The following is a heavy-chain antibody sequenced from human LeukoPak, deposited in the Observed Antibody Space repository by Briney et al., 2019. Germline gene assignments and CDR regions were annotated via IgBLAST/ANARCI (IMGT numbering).Heavy chain of an antibody. D-gene: IGHD4-17*01. Sequence: SETLSLTCTVSGGSISSYYWSWIRQPPEKGLEWIGYIYNSGSTNYNPSLKSRVTISVDTSKNQFSLKLSSVTAADTAVYYCARIDYGVYFDYWGQGTLVTVSS. J-gene: IGHJ4*02. CDR3: ARIDYGVYFDY. V-gene: IGHV4-59*01. CDR2: IYNSGST. CDR1: GGSISSYY.